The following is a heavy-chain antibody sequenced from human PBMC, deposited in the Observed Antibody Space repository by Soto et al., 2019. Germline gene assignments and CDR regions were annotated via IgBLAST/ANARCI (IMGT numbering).Heavy chain of an antibody. Sequence: QVQLQESGPGLVKPSQTLSLTCTVSGDSISSGDHDWSWIRQPPGKGLEWIGYIYYSGTTYSRPSLQSRVTISVDTSKNQFSLKLTSVTAADTAVYSWARGAYSDSSSYFDYWGQGTLVPVSS. V-gene: IGHV4-30-4*01. CDR1: GDSISSGDHD. J-gene: IGHJ4*02. CDR3: ARGAYSDSSSYFDY. D-gene: IGHD6-6*01. CDR2: IYYSGTT.